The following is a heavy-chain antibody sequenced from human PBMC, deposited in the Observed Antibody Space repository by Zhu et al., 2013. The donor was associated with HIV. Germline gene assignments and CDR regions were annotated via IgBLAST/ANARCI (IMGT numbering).Heavy chain of an antibody. Sequence: QVQLVQSGAEVKKPGSSVKVSCKASGGTFSSYAISWVRQAPGQGLEWMGGIIPIFGTANYAQKFQGRVTITADESTSTAYMGLSSLRSEDTAVYYCASTPRGEGITGTDRTYARYFDYWGQGTLVTVSS. CDR2: IIPIFGTA. J-gene: IGHJ4*02. CDR3: ASTPRGEGITGTDRTYARYFDY. V-gene: IGHV1-69*13. CDR1: GGTFSSYA. D-gene: IGHD1-20*01.